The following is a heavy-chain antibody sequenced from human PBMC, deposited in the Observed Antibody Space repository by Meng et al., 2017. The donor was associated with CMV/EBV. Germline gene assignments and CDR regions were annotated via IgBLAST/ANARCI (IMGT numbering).Heavy chain of an antibody. D-gene: IGHD6-6*01. Sequence: SETLSLTCAVYGGSFSGYYWSWIRQPPGKGLEWIGEINHSGSTNYNPSLKSRVTISVDTSKNQFSLKLSSVTAADTAVYHCARGRAIAARPIDYWGQGTLVTVSS. J-gene: IGHJ4*02. CDR1: GGSFSGYY. V-gene: IGHV4-34*01. CDR3: ARGRAIAARPIDY. CDR2: INHSGST.